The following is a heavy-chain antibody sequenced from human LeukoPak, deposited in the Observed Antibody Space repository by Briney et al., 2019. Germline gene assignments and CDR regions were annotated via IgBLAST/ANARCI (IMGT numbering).Heavy chain of an antibody. Sequence: SSETLSLTCTVSGDSISSYYWSWIRQPPGGGLEWIGYIYYSGSTYYNPSLKSRVTISVDTSKNQFSLKLSSVTAADTAVYYCAREGYDVSGYYILDYWGQGTLVTVSS. V-gene: IGHV4-59*12. D-gene: IGHD3-22*01. CDR1: GDSISSYY. J-gene: IGHJ4*02. CDR2: IYYSGST. CDR3: AREGYDVSGYYILDY.